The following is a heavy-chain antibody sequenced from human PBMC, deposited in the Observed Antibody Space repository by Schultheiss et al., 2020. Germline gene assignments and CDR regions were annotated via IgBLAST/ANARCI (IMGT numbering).Heavy chain of an antibody. J-gene: IGHJ4*02. D-gene: IGHD3-3*01. Sequence: ASVKVSCKASGYTFTSYDINWVRQATGQGLEWMGWMNPNSGNTGYAQKFQGRVTMTRNTSISTAYMELSRLRSDDTAVYYCARDAHAVSGVVISDYWGQGTLVTVYS. V-gene: IGHV1-8*01. CDR3: ARDAHAVSGVVISDY. CDR1: GYTFTSYD. CDR2: MNPNSGNT.